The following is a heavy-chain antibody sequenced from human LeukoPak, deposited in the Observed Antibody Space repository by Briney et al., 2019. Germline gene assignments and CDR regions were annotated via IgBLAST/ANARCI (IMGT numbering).Heavy chain of an antibody. CDR1: GFTFDDYA. V-gene: IGHV3-9*01. CDR3: AKDQRFSY. D-gene: IGHD6-25*01. CDR2: ISWNSGSI. J-gene: IGHJ4*02. Sequence: GGSLRLSCAASGFTFDDYAMHWVRQAPGKGLEWVSGISWNSGSIGYADSVKGRFTISRDNAKNTLYLQMNSLRAEDTAVYYCAKDQRFSYWGQGTLVTVSS.